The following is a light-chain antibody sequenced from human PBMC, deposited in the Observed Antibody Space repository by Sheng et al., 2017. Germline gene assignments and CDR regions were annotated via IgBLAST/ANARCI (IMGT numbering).Light chain of an antibody. CDR3: QQYSSYPGT. V-gene: IGKV1-5*03. Sequence: DIQMTQSPSTLSAAVGDRVTITCRASQRISSWLAWYQQKPGKAPKLLIYEASTLETDVPSRFRGSGSGTDFTLTITSLEADDFGTYVYQQYSSYPGTFGLGTKVEIK. CDR2: EAS. CDR1: QRISSW. J-gene: IGKJ1*01.